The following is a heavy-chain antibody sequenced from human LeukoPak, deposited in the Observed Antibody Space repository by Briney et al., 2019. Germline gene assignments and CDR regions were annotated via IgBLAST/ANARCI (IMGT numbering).Heavy chain of an antibody. D-gene: IGHD5-18*01. CDR2: KYYSGST. CDR3: ARGRSYGFDFDS. CDR1: GVSINTCCYY. V-gene: IGHV4-61*01. Sequence: SETLSLTCDVSGVSINTCCYYWTWIRQPPGKGLEWIGYKYYSGSTRYNSSLRSRLTISLDSSKNQFSLRLTSVTAADTAVYYCARGRSYGFDFDSWGPGTLVSVSS. J-gene: IGHJ4*02.